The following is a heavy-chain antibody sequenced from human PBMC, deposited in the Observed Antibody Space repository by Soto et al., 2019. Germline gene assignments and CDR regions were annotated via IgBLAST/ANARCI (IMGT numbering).Heavy chain of an antibody. D-gene: IGHD3-9*01. V-gene: IGHV3-64D*06. CDR2: VSSDGDIT. Sequence: GGSLRLSCSASGFTFSEYSMHWVRQAPGKGLQYVSTVSSDGDITYYADSVKGRFTISRDNSKNTLYLQMNSLRPEDTAVYYCVKVSTFYDILTGYYSTNFFDPWGQGTLVTVSS. CDR1: GFTFSEYS. J-gene: IGHJ5*02. CDR3: VKVSTFYDILTGYYSTNFFDP.